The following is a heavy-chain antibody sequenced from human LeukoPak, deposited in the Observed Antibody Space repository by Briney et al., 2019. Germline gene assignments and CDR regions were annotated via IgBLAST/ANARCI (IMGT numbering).Heavy chain of an antibody. CDR2: IYYSGST. J-gene: IGHJ4*02. CDR3: ATLASTCTGGSCYQYYFDY. CDR1: GGSISSSRRYH. Sequence: SETLSLTCTVSGGSISSSRRYHWAWIRQPPGKGLEWIGSIYYSGSTYYNPYLKSRVTISVDTSKNRFSLSLRSVTAADTAVYTCATLASTCTGGSCYQYYFDYWGQGTLVTVSS. V-gene: IGHV4-39*01. D-gene: IGHD2-15*01.